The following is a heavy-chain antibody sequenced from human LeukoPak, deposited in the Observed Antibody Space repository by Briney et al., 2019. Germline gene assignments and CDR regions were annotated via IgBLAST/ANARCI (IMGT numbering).Heavy chain of an antibody. J-gene: IGHJ4*02. Sequence: SGRSLRLSCAASGFTFSHYAMHWVRQAPGKGLGWVAVISYDGSNTLYADSVKGRFTISRDNSKNTLYLQMNTLRAEDTAVYYCARARNGTLKYWGQGTLVTVSS. CDR2: ISYDGSNT. D-gene: IGHD1-26*01. CDR1: GFTFSHYA. CDR3: ARARNGTLKY. V-gene: IGHV3-30*01.